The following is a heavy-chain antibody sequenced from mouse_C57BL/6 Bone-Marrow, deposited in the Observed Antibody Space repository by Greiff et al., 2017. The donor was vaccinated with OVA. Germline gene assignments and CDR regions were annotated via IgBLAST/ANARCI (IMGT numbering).Heavy chain of an antibody. CDR2: IHPSNGGT. CDR3: AKLTGDGVGDY. J-gene: IGHJ2*01. Sequence: VPLQQPGTDLVQPGSSVPLSFPSSFSPFPRSWLHWVTQRPGHGLEWIGTIHPSNGGTNYNEKFKSKATLTVDKSSSTAYMQLSSLTSEDSAVYYCAKLTGDGVGDYWGQGTTLTVSS. V-gene: IGHV1-53*01. D-gene: IGHD4-1*01. CDR1: FSPFPRSW.